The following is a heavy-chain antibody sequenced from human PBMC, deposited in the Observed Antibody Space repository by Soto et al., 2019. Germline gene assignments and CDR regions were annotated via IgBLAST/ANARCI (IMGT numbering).Heavy chain of an antibody. Sequence: PGGSLRLSCAASGFTFSNYYMNWVRQAPGTGLEWVSSISTSSSYTYYVDSVKGRFTISRDNAKDSLYLQMNSLRAEDTAVYYCARGMYNSAWSNDSWGHGTLFTVPS. V-gene: IGHV3-21*01. D-gene: IGHD6-13*01. J-gene: IGHJ5*01. CDR2: ISTSSSYT. CDR3: ARGMYNSAWSNDS. CDR1: GFTFSNYY.